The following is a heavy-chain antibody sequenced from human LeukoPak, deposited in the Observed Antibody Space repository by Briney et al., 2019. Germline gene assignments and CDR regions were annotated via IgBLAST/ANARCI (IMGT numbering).Heavy chain of an antibody. J-gene: IGHJ4*02. D-gene: IGHD5-12*01. Sequence: GGSLRLSCAASRFTFSSYWMHWVRQAPGKGLVWVSRINSDGSSTSYADSVKGRFTISRDNAKNTLYLQMNSLRAEDTAVYYCAREPGGARYSGYDPFDYWGQGTLVTVSS. CDR1: RFTFSSYW. CDR2: INSDGSST. V-gene: IGHV3-74*01. CDR3: AREPGGARYSGYDPFDY.